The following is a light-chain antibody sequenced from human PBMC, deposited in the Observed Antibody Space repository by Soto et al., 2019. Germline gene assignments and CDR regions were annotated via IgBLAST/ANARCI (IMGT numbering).Light chain of an antibody. CDR3: QKYNSALIT. V-gene: IGKV1-27*01. CDR2: GAY. Sequence: DIQVTQSPSSLSASAGGRSTITSLALQSIGNYLEWYQQKPGQVPKLLIYGAYTLQSGVPSRFSGSGSGTDFTLTISSLPPEDVEIYYCQKYNSALITFGQGTRLEIK. J-gene: IGKJ5*01. CDR1: QSIGNY.